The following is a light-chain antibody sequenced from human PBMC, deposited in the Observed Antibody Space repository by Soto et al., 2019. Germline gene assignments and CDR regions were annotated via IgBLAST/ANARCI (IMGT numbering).Light chain of an antibody. CDR3: QQYGSSPPSWT. V-gene: IGKV3-20*01. CDR1: QSVSSSY. J-gene: IGKJ1*01. CDR2: GAS. Sequence: ETVLTQSPGTLSLSPGERATLSCRASQSVSSSYLAWYQQKPGQAPRLLIYGASSRATGIPDRFSGSGSGTDFTLTISRLEPVDFAVYYCQQYGSSPPSWTFGQGTKEEIK.